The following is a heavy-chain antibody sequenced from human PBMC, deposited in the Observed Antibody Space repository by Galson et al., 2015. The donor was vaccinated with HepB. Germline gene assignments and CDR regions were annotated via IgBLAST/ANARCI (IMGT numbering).Heavy chain of an antibody. CDR1: GFTVSSYY. D-gene: IGHD3-10*01. J-gene: IGHJ6*02. Sequence: SLRLSCAASGFTVSSYYMHWVRQAPGKGLEWVSIIYSGGVTYYADSVKGRFTISRDNAKNSLYLQMNSLRAEDTAVYYCARVKRGEWYSYYYYGMDVWGQGTTVTVSS. CDR2: IYSGGVT. V-gene: IGHV3-53*01. CDR3: ARVKRGEWYSYYYYGMDV.